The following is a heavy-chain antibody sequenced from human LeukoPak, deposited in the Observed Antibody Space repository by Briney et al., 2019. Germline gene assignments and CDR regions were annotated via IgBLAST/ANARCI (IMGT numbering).Heavy chain of an antibody. CDR2: INPSGGST. CDR1: GYTFTAYY. D-gene: IGHD6-25*01. J-gene: IGHJ4*02. Sequence: ASVKVSCKASGYTFTAYYMHWVRQAPGQGLEWMGIINPSGGSTSYAQKFQGRVTVTTDTSTSTAYMELRSLRSDDTAVYYCARNPTVNGYDYWGQGTLVTVSS. V-gene: IGHV1-46*01. CDR3: ARNPTVNGYDY.